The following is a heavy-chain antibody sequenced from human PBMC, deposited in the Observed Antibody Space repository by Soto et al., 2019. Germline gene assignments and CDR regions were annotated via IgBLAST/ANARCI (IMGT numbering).Heavy chain of an antibody. V-gene: IGHV3-48*02. Sequence: GGSLRLSCAATGSTIRSYTLNWVRQAPGKGLEWISYISSDSDTIYYADSVKGRFAISRDNAKNSLYLQMSGLRDEDTAVYYCARADGNSGYIWVDTWGQGTLVTVSS. CDR2: ISSDSDTI. D-gene: IGHD5-12*01. CDR1: GSTIRSYT. CDR3: ARADGNSGYIWVDT. J-gene: IGHJ5*02.